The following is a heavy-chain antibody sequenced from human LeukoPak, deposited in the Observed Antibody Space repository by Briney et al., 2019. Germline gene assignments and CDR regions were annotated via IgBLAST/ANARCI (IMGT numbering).Heavy chain of an antibody. V-gene: IGHV3-30*04. CDR2: ILEDGSSQ. J-gene: IGHJ4*02. Sequence: GGSLRLSCAASGFTFSNYMMHWVRQAPGKGLDWVAVILEDGSSQYYADSVKGRFTIPRDNSKNTLFLQMNSLRAEDTAVYYCARWRLYTGSGTGTSCYSFDLWGQGTLITVSS. CDR1: GFTFSNYM. CDR3: ARWRLYTGSGTGTSCYSFDL. D-gene: IGHD3-10*01.